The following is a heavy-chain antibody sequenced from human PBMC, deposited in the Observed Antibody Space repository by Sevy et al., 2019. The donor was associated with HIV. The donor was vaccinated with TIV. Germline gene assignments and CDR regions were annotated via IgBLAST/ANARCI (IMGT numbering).Heavy chain of an antibody. V-gene: IGHV3-23*01. CDR1: GFTFSTYA. Sequence: GGSLRLSCAASGFTFSTYAMTWVRQAPGKGLDWVSSISGSGDSTYYADSVKGRFTISRDNSKNTGDLQMNSLRDDDTAIYYCAKVGTTVSIYYYYGMDVWGQGTTVTVSS. D-gene: IGHD4-17*01. CDR2: ISGSGDST. J-gene: IGHJ6*02. CDR3: AKVGTTVSIYYYYGMDV.